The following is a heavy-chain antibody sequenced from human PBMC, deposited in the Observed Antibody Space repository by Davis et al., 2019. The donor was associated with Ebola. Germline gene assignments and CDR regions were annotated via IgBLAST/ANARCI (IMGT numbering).Heavy chain of an antibody. CDR3: ATTDTV. Sequence: GGSLRLSCASSGFTFSSYGMHWVRQAPGKGLEWVAVISYDGSNKYYADSVKGRFTISRDNSKNTLYLQMNSLRAEDTAVYYCATTDTVWGQGTLVTVSS. J-gene: IGHJ4*02. D-gene: IGHD2-15*01. CDR2: ISYDGSNK. V-gene: IGHV3-30*03. CDR1: GFTFSSYG.